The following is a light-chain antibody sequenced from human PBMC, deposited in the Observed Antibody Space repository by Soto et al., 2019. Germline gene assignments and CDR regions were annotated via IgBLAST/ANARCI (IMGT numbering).Light chain of an antibody. CDR3: AAWDDSLSAHVV. J-gene: IGLJ2*01. CDR2: RNN. CDR1: SSNIGSNY. V-gene: IGLV1-47*01. Sequence: CVLTQPPSASGTPGQRVTISCSGSSSNIGSNYVYWYQQLPGTAPKLLIYRNNQRPSGVPDRFSGSKSGTSASLAISGLRSEDEADYYCAAWDDSLSAHVVFGGGTKVTVL.